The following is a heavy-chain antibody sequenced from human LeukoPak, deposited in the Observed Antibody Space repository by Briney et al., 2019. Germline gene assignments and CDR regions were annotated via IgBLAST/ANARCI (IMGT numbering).Heavy chain of an antibody. J-gene: IGHJ6*03. Sequence: GRSLRLSCAASGFTFSSYGMHWVRQAPGKGLERVAVISYGGSNKYYADSVKGRFTISRDNSKNTLYLQMNSLRAEDTAVYYCAKDGSGSYYSYYYYYMDVWGKGTTVTVSS. D-gene: IGHD3-10*01. CDR2: ISYGGSNK. CDR3: AKDGSGSYYSYYYYYMDV. CDR1: GFTFSSYG. V-gene: IGHV3-30*18.